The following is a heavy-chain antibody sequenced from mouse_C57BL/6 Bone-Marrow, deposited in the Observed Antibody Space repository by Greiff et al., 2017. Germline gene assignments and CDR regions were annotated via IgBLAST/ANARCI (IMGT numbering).Heavy chain of an antibody. D-gene: IGHD2-10*01. V-gene: IGHV5-12*01. Sequence: EVQVVESGGGLVQPGGSLKLSCAASGFTFSDYYMYWVRQTPEKRLEWVAYISNGGGSTYYPDTVKGRFTISRDNAKNTLYLQMSRLKSEDTAMYYCARPLLKGYYYAMDYWGQGTSVTVSS. CDR3: ARPLLKGYYYAMDY. CDR2: ISNGGGST. CDR1: GFTFSDYY. J-gene: IGHJ4*01.